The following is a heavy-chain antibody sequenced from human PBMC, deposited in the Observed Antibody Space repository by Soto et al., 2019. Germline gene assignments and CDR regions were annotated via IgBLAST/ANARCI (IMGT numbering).Heavy chain of an antibody. V-gene: IGHV4-31*03. D-gene: IGHD2-2*01. CDR3: ARSLIPAAIRTGCFDP. CDR2: IYYSGST. J-gene: IGHJ5*02. CDR1: GGSISSGGYY. Sequence: SETLSLTCTVSGGSISSGGYYWSWIRQHPGKGLEWIGYIYYSGSTYYNPSLKSRVTISVDTSKNQFSLKLSSVTAADTAVYYCARSLIPAAIRTGCFDPWGQGTLVTVSS.